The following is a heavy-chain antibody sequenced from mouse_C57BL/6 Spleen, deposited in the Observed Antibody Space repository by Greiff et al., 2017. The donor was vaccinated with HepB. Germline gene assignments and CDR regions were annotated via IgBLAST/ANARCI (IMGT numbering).Heavy chain of an antibody. J-gene: IGHJ4*01. CDR2: ISDGGSYT. V-gene: IGHV5-4*01. CDR3: AREGRFYAMDY. CDR1: GFTFSSYA. Sequence: EVQLVESGGGLVKPGGSLKLSCAASGFTFSSYAMSWVRQTPEKRLEWVATISDGGSYTYYPDNVKGRFTISRDNAKNNLYLQMSQLKSEETAMYYGAREGRFYAMDYWGQGTSVTVSS.